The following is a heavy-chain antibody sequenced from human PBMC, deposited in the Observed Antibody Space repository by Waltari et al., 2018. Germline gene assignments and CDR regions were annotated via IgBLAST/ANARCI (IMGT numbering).Heavy chain of an antibody. CDR3: ARDRPYSTVTTRAFDI. CDR2: IIPIFGTE. V-gene: IGHV1-69*12. J-gene: IGHJ3*02. D-gene: IGHD4-17*01. Sequence: QVQLVQSGAGVKKPGSSVKVSCKDSGGTFSSYAISWVRQAPGQGLEWMGGIIPIFGTENYAQKFQGRVTITADESTSTAYMELSSLRSEDTAVYYCARDRPYSTVTTRAFDIWGQGTMVTVSS. CDR1: GGTFSSYA.